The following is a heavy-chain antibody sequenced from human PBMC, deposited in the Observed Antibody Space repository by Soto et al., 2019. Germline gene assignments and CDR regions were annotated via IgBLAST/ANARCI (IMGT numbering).Heavy chain of an antibody. Sequence: GEPLKISCQGSGYSFSSYCNSWVRQKPGKGLEWMGRIDPSDSYTNDSPSFQGHVTMSADKSISTAYLKWSSLKASDTAMYYCARQDSSGYSPDAFGIWGQGTLVTVSS. J-gene: IGHJ3*02. CDR3: ARQDSSGYSPDAFGI. CDR1: GYSFSSYC. CDR2: IDPSDSYT. D-gene: IGHD3-22*01. V-gene: IGHV5-10-1*01.